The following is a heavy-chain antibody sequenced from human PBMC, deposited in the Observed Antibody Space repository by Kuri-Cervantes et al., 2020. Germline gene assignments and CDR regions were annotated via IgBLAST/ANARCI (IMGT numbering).Heavy chain of an antibody. V-gene: IGHV4-34*01. CDR1: GGSISSYY. D-gene: IGHD3-22*01. CDR2: INHSGST. Sequence: SETLSLTCTVSGGSISSYYWSWIRQPPGKGLEWIGEINHSGSTNYNPSLKSRVTISVDTSKNQFSLKLSSVTAADTAVYYCARVYDSSGYLGQFDYWGQGTLVTVSS. J-gene: IGHJ4*02. CDR3: ARVYDSSGYLGQFDY.